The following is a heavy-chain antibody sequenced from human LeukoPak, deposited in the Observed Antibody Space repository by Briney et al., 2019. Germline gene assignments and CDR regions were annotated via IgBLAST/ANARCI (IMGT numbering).Heavy chain of an antibody. CDR1: GGSISHLY. CDR2: ISYGKIT. J-gene: IGHJ6*03. D-gene: IGHD3-10*01. Sequence: PSETLSLTCAVSGGSISHLYWSWIRQPPGKGLEWIGYISYGKITVYNPYLKSRVTISVDTSKNQFSLKLSSVTAADTAVYYCAGRVRYMVRGVGYYYYMDVWGKGTTVTISS. CDR3: AGRVRYMVRGVGYYYYMDV. V-gene: IGHV4-59*11.